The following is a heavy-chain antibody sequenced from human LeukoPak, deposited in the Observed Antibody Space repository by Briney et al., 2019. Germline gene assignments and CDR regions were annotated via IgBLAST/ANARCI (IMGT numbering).Heavy chain of an antibody. Sequence: GASVKVSCKTSGYSFTNYGITWVRQAPGQGLEWMGWISGYNSKPFYAQNFQGRVTMTTDTSTSTVYMELRSLRSDDTAVYYCARASDLVAVAGYWGQGTLVTVSS. CDR2: ISGYNSKP. CDR3: ARASDLVAVAGY. D-gene: IGHD6-19*01. V-gene: IGHV1-18*01. CDR1: GYSFTNYG. J-gene: IGHJ4*02.